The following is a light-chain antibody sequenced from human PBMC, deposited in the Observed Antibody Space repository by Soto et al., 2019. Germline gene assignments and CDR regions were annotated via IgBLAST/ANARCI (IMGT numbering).Light chain of an antibody. CDR2: DVS. CDR1: SRDVGGYNY. V-gene: IGLV2-14*01. Sequence: QSALTQPASVSGSPGQSITISCSGTSRDVGGYNYVSWYQQYPGKAPKLLIYDVSNRPSGVSNRFSGSKSGNTASLTISGLQAEDEADYYCSSYTSSSTRLFGGGTKLTVL. J-gene: IGLJ2*01. CDR3: SSYTSSSTRL.